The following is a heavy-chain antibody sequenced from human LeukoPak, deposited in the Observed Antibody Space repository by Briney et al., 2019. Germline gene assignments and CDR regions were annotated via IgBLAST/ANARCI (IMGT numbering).Heavy chain of an antibody. Sequence: SETLSLTRAVYGGYFSGYYWSWIRQPPGKGLERIGEINHSGSTNYNPSLKSRVTISVDTSKNQFSLKLSSVTAADTAVYYCARIRSGSYYPSFGYDYWGQGTLVTVSS. J-gene: IGHJ4*02. V-gene: IGHV4-34*01. CDR1: GGYFSGYY. D-gene: IGHD1-26*01. CDR2: INHSGST. CDR3: ARIRSGSYYPSFGYDY.